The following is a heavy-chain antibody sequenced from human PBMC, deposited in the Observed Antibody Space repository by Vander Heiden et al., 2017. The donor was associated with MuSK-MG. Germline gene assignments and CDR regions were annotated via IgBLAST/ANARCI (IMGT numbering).Heavy chain of an antibody. D-gene: IGHD3-3*01. J-gene: IGHJ4*02. CDR2: ISHDGIHT. CDR1: GFSFSTYV. V-gene: IGHV3-74*01. CDR3: ARDLDWLLYDY. Sequence: EVQLVESGGGLVQPGGSLRLSCAASGFSFSTYVMHWVRQVPGKGLVWVARISHDGIHTSYADSVKGRFAISRDNAKNTLYLQRNYLRVEDMAVYYCARDLDWLLYDYWGQGTLVTVSS.